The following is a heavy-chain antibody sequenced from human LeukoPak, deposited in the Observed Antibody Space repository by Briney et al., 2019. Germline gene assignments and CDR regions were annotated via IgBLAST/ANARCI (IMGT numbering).Heavy chain of an antibody. CDR2: INSNNGDT. V-gene: IGHV1-2*02. Sequence: ASMKVSCKASGFTFTEYYVDWVRQAAGQGLEWMGWINSNNGDTNYAQKFQGRVTMTRDTSISTAYMELRRLRSDDTAVYYCARDLYTFDYWGQGALVTVSS. CDR3: ARDLYTFDY. D-gene: IGHD4-11*01. J-gene: IGHJ4*02. CDR1: GFTFTEYY.